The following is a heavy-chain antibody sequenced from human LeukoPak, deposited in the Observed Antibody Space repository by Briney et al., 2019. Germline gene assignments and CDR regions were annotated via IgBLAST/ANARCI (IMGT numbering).Heavy chain of an antibody. CDR2: ISSSSSSYI. CDR3: AREFEVGATRYFDY. V-gene: IGHV3-21*01. J-gene: IGHJ4*02. Sequence: GGSLRLSCAASGFTFSSYSMNWVRQAPGQGLEWVSSISSSSSSYIYYADSVKGRFTISRDNAKNSLYLHMNSLSAEDMAVYYWAREFEVGATRYFDYWGQGTLVTVSS. D-gene: IGHD1-26*01. CDR1: GFTFSSYS.